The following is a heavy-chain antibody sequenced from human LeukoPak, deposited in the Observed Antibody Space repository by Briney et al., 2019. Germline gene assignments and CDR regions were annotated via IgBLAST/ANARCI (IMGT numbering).Heavy chain of an antibody. V-gene: IGHV3-48*01. D-gene: IGHD5-18*01. Sequence: GGSLRLSCAASGLTFSSYSMNWVRQAPGKGLEWVSYISSSTSTIYYADSVKGRFTISRDNAKNSLYLQMNSLRAEDTAVYYCARGYSYGDYWGQGTLVTVSS. CDR1: GLTFSSYS. CDR3: ARGYSYGDY. J-gene: IGHJ4*02. CDR2: ISSSTSTI.